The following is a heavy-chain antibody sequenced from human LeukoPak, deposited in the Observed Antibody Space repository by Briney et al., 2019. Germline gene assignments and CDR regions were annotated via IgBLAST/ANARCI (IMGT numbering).Heavy chain of an antibody. CDR1: GFTFSSYT. J-gene: IGHJ4*02. CDR3: AKVERGSSSSWYPYYFDY. D-gene: IGHD6-13*01. Sequence: PGGSLRLSCAASGFTFSSYTMSWVRQSPGKGLEWVSALNGGGGNTYYADSVKGRFTTSRDNSKNTLYLQMNSLRAEDTAVYYCAKVERGSSSSWYPYYFDYWGQGTLVTVSS. V-gene: IGHV3-23*01. CDR2: LNGGGGNT.